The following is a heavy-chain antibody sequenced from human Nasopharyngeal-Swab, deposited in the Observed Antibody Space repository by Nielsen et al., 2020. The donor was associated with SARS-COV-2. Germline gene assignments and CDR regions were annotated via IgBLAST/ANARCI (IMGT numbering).Heavy chain of an antibody. CDR2: IYYSGST. CDR1: GGSISSGGYY. Sequence: SETLSLTCTVSGGSISSGGYYWSWIRQHPGKGLEWIGYIYYSGSTYYNPSLKSRVTISVDTSKNQFSLKLSSVTAADTAVYYCARARVDTAMVPAFDIWGQGTVVTVSS. V-gene: IGHV4-31*03. J-gene: IGHJ3*02. CDR3: ARARVDTAMVPAFDI. D-gene: IGHD5-18*01.